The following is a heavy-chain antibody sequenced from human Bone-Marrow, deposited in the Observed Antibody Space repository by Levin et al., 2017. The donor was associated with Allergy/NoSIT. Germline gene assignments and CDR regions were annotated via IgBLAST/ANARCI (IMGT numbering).Heavy chain of an antibody. Sequence: GGSLRLSCKASGGTSSSNPISWVRQAPGQGLEWMGGIIPIFGTANYAQKFQGKVTITADESTTTAYMELTCLTSEDTAVYYCAREKYGSGTYYYFDFWGQGTLVTVSS. CDR2: IIPIFGTA. D-gene: IGHD3-10*01. J-gene: IGHJ4*02. V-gene: IGHV1-69*01. CDR3: AREKYGSGTYYYFDF. CDR1: GGTSSSNP.